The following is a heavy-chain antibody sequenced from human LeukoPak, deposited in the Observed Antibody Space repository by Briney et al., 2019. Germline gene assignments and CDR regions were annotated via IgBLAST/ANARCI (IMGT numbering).Heavy chain of an antibody. CDR2: TSSSDPGT. CDR1: GFPLSSYA. CDR3: ARAPVTSCDY. Sequence: PGGSLRLSCAASGFPLSSYAMSWVRQASGKGLEWVSATSSSDPGTYYADSVRGRFTISRDNSKNTLYLQLNSLRVEDAGVYYCARAPVTSCDYWGLGTLVTVSS. V-gene: IGHV3-23*01. J-gene: IGHJ4*02. D-gene: IGHD2-21*02.